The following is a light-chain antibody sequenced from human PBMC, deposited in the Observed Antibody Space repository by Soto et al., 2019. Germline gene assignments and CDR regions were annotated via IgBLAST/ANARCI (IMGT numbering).Light chain of an antibody. J-gene: IGKJ1*01. Sequence: EIVMTQSPATLSVSPGERATLSCRASQSVGSNLAWYQQKPGQAPRLLIYGASTRATGIPARFSGSGSGTAFTLTISSLQSEDFAIYFCQQYNNWPPDRTFGQGTKVEIQ. V-gene: IGKV3-15*01. CDR3: QQYNNWPPDRT. CDR2: GAS. CDR1: QSVGSN.